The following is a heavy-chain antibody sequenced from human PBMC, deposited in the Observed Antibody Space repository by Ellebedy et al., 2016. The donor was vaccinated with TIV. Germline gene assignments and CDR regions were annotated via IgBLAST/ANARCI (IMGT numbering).Heavy chain of an antibody. CDR1: GFTFSSYS. D-gene: IGHD3-22*01. Sequence: GESPKISCAASGFTFSSYSMNWVRQAPGKGLEWLSYISSSSSTIFYADSVKGRVTISRDNAKNSLYLQMNSLRDEDTAVYYCARDYYDNSGYYDNWFDPWGQGTLVTVSS. J-gene: IGHJ5*02. V-gene: IGHV3-48*02. CDR2: ISSSSSTI. CDR3: ARDYYDNSGYYDNWFDP.